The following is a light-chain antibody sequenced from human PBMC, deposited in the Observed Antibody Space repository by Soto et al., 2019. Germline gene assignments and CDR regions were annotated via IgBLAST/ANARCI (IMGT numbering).Light chain of an antibody. CDR3: AAWDDSLSAYV. CDR2: RNT. J-gene: IGLJ1*01. Sequence: QSVLTQPPSASGTPGQRVTISCSGSSSNIGSHYVYWYQQLPGTAPKLLIYRNTQRPSGVPDRCSGSKSGTSASLAISGLRSEDEGDYYCAAWDDSLSAYVFGPGTKLTVL. CDR1: SSNIGSHY. V-gene: IGLV1-47*01.